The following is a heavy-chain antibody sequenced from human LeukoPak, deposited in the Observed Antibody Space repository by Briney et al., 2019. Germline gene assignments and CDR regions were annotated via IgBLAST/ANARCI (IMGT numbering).Heavy chain of an antibody. CDR1: GFTFSSYA. CDR3: ARVKEQWLVDY. Sequence: GGSLRLSCAASGFTFSSYAMSWVRQAPGKGLEWVSYISSSGSTIYYADSVKGRFTISRDNAKNSLYLQMNSLRAEDTAVYYCARVKEQWLVDYWGQGTLVTVSS. D-gene: IGHD6-19*01. J-gene: IGHJ4*02. V-gene: IGHV3-48*04. CDR2: ISSSGSTI.